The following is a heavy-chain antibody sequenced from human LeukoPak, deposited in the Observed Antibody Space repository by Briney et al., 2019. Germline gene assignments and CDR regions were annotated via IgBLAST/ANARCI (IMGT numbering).Heavy chain of an antibody. D-gene: IGHD6-13*01. V-gene: IGHV4-39*07. Sequence: ETLSLTCTVSGGSISSYYWGWIRQPPGKGLEWIGSIYYSGSTYYNPSLKSRVTISVDTSKNQFSLKLSSVTAADTAVYYCARDSAPTSSSWYEVSWFDPWGQGTQVTVSS. CDR3: ARDSAPTSSSWYEVSWFDP. CDR2: IYYSGST. CDR1: GGSISSYY. J-gene: IGHJ5*02.